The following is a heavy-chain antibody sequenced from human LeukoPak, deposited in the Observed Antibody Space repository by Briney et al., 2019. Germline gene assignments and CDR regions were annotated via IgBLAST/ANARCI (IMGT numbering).Heavy chain of an antibody. Sequence: GGSLRLSCAASGFTFITFAMIWVRQPPGKGLEWVSSIFPSGGEIHYADSVRGRFTISRDNSKSTLSLQMNSLRAEDTAIYYCAAYRQVLLPFESWGQGTLVTVSS. CDR3: AAYRQVLLPFES. CDR2: IFPSGGEI. J-gene: IGHJ4*02. CDR1: GFTFITFA. V-gene: IGHV3-23*01. D-gene: IGHD2-8*02.